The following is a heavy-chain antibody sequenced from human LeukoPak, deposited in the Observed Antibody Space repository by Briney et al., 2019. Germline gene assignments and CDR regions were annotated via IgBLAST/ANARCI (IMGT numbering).Heavy chain of an antibody. CDR1: GFTFSNYG. Sequence: GGSLRLSCAASGFTFSNYGMHWVRQAPGKGLERVAIISYDGSNKYYADSVKGRFTISRDNSKNTLFLQMNSLRAEDTAVYYCARDLSPVVRASPMGYWGQGTLVTVSS. D-gene: IGHD3-10*01. CDR3: ARDLSPVVRASPMGY. J-gene: IGHJ4*02. CDR2: ISYDGSNK. V-gene: IGHV3-30*03.